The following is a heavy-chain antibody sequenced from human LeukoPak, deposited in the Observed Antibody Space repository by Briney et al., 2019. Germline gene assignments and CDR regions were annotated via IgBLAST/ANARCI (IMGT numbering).Heavy chain of an antibody. CDR2: IYYSGST. CDR1: GGSISSYY. J-gene: IGHJ6*03. Sequence: SETLSLTCTVSGGSISSYYWSWIRQPPGKGLEWIGYIYYSGSTYYNPSLKSRVTISVDTSKNQFSLKLSSVTAADTAVYYCASLGTSVHYYMDVWGKGTTVTVSS. D-gene: IGHD2-2*01. CDR3: ASLGTSVHYYMDV. V-gene: IGHV4-59*01.